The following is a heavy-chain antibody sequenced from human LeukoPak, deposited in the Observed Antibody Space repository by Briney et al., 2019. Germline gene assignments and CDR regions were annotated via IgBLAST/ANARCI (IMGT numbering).Heavy chain of an antibody. CDR1: GGSISSYY. CDR3: ARGQFYHDSTGYGE. D-gene: IGHD3-22*01. CDR2: IYYSGST. V-gene: IGHV4-59*08. J-gene: IGHJ4*02. Sequence: SSETLSLTCTVSGGSISSYYWCWIRQPPGKGLEWIGCIYYSGSTYYNPSLKSRVTMSVDTSKNQISLRLSSLTAADTAVYYCARGQFYHDSTGYGEWGQGALVTVSS.